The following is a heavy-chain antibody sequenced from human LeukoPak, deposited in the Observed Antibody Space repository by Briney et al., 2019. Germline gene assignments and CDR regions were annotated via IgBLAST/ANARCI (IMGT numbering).Heavy chain of an antibody. J-gene: IGHJ3*02. D-gene: IGHD3-9*01. CDR3: ASFDMDPGFSGDALDI. Sequence: GGSLRLSCAASGFTFSSYWMSWVRQAPGKGLEWVANIKQDGSEKYYVDSVKGRFTISRDNAKNSLYLQMNSLRAEDTAVYYCASFDMDPGFSGDALDIWGQGTMVTVSS. CDR2: IKQDGSEK. CDR1: GFTFSSYW. V-gene: IGHV3-7*03.